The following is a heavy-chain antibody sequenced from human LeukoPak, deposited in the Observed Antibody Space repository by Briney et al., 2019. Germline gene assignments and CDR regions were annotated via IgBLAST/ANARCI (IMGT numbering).Heavy chain of an antibody. Sequence: GSLRLSCAASGFTFSSYSMNWVRQAPGKGLEWVSYISSSSSTIYYADSVKGRFTISRDNAKNSLYLQMNSLRDEDTAVYYCARPWNYYYYYVMDVWAKGPRSPST. CDR1: GFTFSSYS. CDR3: ARPWNYYYYYVMDV. J-gene: IGHJ6*02. V-gene: IGHV3-48*02. CDR2: ISSSSSTI. D-gene: IGHD1-1*01.